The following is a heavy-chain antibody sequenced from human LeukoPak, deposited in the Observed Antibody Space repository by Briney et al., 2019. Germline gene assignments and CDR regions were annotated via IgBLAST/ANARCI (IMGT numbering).Heavy chain of an antibody. Sequence: GGSLRLSCAASGFTFSSYAMSWVRQAPGKGLEWVSAISGSGGSTYYADSVNGRFTISRDNSKNTLYLQMNSLRAEDTAVYYCAKVIAVAGTWSWFDPWGQGTLVTVSS. J-gene: IGHJ5*02. D-gene: IGHD6-19*01. CDR3: AKVIAVAGTWSWFDP. CDR1: GFTFSSYA. V-gene: IGHV3-23*01. CDR2: ISGSGGST.